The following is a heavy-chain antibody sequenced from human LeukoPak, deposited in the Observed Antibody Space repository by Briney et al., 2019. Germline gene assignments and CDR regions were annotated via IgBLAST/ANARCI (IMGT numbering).Heavy chain of an antibody. V-gene: IGHV3-30-3*01. D-gene: IGHD5-24*01. CDR2: TSYDGSNK. CDR3: ARGGLVSRRWLRGHHFDY. Sequence: GESLRLSCAASGFTFSSYAMHWVRQAPGKGLEWVAVTSYDGSNKYYADSVKGRFTISRDNSKNTLYLQMNSLRAEDTAVYYCARGGLVSRRWLRGHHFDYWGQGTLVTVSS. J-gene: IGHJ4*02. CDR1: GFTFSSYA.